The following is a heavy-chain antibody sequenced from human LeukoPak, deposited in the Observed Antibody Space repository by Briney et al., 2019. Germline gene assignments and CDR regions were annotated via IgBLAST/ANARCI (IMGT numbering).Heavy chain of an antibody. V-gene: IGHV4-4*07. J-gene: IGHJ3*02. Sequence: PSETLSLTCTVSGGSISSYYWSWIRQPAREGLEWMGHIYTSGSTKYSPSLKGQVTMSVDTSKNQFSLKLSSVTAADTAVYYCARVADYYDSSGYSPGAFDIWGQGTMVTVSS. CDR2: IYTSGST. CDR3: ARVADYYDSSGYSPGAFDI. CDR1: GGSISSYY. D-gene: IGHD3-22*01.